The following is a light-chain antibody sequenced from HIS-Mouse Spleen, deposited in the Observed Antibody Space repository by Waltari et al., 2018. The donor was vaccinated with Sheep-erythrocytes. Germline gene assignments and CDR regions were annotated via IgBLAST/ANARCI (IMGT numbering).Light chain of an antibody. CDR3: QQYGSSPLFT. V-gene: IGKV3-20*01. J-gene: IGKJ3*01. CDR1: QSVSSSY. Sequence: EIVLTQSPGTLSLSPGERATLSCRASQSVSSSYLAWYQQKPGQDPRPLIYGASSRATCIPDRFSGSGSGTDFTLTISRLEPEDFAVYYCQQYGSSPLFTFGPGTKVDIK. CDR2: GAS.